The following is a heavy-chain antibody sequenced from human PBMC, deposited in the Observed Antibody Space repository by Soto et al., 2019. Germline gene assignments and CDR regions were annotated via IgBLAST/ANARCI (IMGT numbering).Heavy chain of an antibody. CDR1: GFTFDDYA. CDR2: ISWNSGSI. V-gene: IGHV3-9*01. D-gene: IGHD6-19*01. CDR3: AKDISSYEALSSGGYYYYGMDV. J-gene: IGHJ6*02. Sequence: LRLSCAASGFTFDDYAMHWVRQAPGKGLEWVSGISWNSGSIGYADSVKGRFTISRDNAKNSLYLQMNSLRAEDTALYYCAKDISSYEALSSGGYYYYGMDVWGQGTTVTVSS.